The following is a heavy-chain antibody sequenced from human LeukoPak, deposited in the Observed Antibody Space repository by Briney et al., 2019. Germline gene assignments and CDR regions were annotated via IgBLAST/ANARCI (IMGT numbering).Heavy chain of an antibody. Sequence: SVKVSYKASGGTFSSYAISWVRQAPGQGLEWMGGIIPIFGTANYAQKFQGRVTITADESTSTAYMELSSLRSEDTAVYYCARGGPSILVVVAAQYDAFDIWGQGTMVTVSS. D-gene: IGHD2-15*01. J-gene: IGHJ3*02. CDR1: GGTFSSYA. CDR3: ARGGPSILVVVAAQYDAFDI. CDR2: IIPIFGTA. V-gene: IGHV1-69*13.